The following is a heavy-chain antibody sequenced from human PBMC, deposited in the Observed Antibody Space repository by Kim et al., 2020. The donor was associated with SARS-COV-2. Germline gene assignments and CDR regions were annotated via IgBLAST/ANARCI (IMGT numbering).Heavy chain of an antibody. J-gene: IGHJ4*02. CDR3: ARGGSGSLDY. Sequence: GGSLRLSCAASGFTFSRYWMHWVRQAPGKGLVWVSHINGDGSSISYADSVKGRVTISRDNAKNTLYLQMNSLRAEDTAVYYCARGGSGSLDYWGQGTLVTVSS. CDR2: INGDGSSI. V-gene: IGHV3-74*01. CDR1: GFTFSRYW. D-gene: IGHD3-16*01.